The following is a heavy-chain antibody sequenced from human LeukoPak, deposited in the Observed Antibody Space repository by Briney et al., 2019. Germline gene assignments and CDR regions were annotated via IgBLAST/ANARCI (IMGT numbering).Heavy chain of an antibody. Sequence: GGPLRLSCAASGFTFDDYGMSWVRQAPGKGLEWVSGINWNGGSTGYADSVKGRFTISRDNAKNSLYLQMNSLRAEDTALYYCARGYDSSGYYYFDYWGQGTLVTVSS. CDR2: INWNGGST. J-gene: IGHJ4*02. V-gene: IGHV3-20*04. CDR3: ARGYDSSGYYYFDY. CDR1: GFTFDDYG. D-gene: IGHD3-22*01.